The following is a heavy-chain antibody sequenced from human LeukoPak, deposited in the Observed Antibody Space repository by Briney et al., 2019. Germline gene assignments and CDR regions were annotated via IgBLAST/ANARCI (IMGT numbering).Heavy chain of an antibody. Sequence: SETLSLTCTVSGGSISGSSYYWGWIRQPPGKGLEWIGSIYYSGNTFYNPSLKSRVTISVDTSKNQFSLKLSSVTAADTAVYYCASSIAAAGTAYFQHWGQGTLVTVSS. D-gene: IGHD6-13*01. V-gene: IGHV4-39*01. CDR2: IYYSGNT. CDR1: GGSISGSSYY. CDR3: ASSIAAAGTAYFQH. J-gene: IGHJ1*01.